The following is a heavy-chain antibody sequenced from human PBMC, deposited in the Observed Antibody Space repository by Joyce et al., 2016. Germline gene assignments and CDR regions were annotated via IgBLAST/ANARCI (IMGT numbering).Heavy chain of an antibody. Sequence: EVQLVESGGGLVQPGGSLRLSCAASGFTFSGFWMNWVRQAPGKGLEWVANINQDGSAKYHLHSVKGRFTISRDNAKNALYLQMDSLRVEDTAVYYCSRWNNPFDFWGQGALVTVSS. J-gene: IGHJ4*02. V-gene: IGHV3-7*01. CDR3: SRWNNPFDF. D-gene: IGHD1/OR15-1a*01. CDR2: INQDGSAK. CDR1: GFTFSGFW.